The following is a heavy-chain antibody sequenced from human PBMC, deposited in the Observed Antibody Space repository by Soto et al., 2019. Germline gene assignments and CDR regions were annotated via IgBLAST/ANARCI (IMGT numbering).Heavy chain of an antibody. J-gene: IGHJ4*02. D-gene: IGHD5-18*01. CDR2: IIPIFGTA. Sequence: QVQLVQSGAEVKKPGSSVKVSCKASGGTFSSYAISWVRQAPGQGLEWMGGIIPIFGTANYAQKFQGRVTITADESTSKAYMELSSLRSEDTAVYYCARSRGYSYGYPLAYWGQGTLVTVSS. CDR3: ARSRGYSYGYPLAY. V-gene: IGHV1-69*12. CDR1: GGTFSSYA.